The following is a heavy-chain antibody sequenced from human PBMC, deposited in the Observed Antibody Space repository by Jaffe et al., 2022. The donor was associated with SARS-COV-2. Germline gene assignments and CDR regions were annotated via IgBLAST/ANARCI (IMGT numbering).Heavy chain of an antibody. D-gene: IGHD6-19*01. CDR3: ARDRQWTTNYYYYYGMDV. V-gene: IGHV1-2*02. J-gene: IGHJ6*02. CDR1: GYTFTGYY. Sequence: QVQLVQSGAEVKKPGASVKVSCKASGYTFTGYYMHWVRQAPGQGLEWMGWINPNSGGTNYAQKFQGRVTMTRDTSISTAYMELSRLRSDDTAVYYCARDRQWTTNYYYYYGMDVWGQGTTVTVSS. CDR2: INPNSGGT.